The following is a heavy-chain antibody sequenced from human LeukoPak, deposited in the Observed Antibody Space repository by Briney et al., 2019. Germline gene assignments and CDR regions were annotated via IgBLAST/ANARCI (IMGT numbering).Heavy chain of an antibody. V-gene: IGHV1-8*01. CDR2: MNPNSGNT. D-gene: IGHD5-18*01. CDR3: ARAEESFGYSYGLDY. J-gene: IGHJ4*02. Sequence: ASVKVSCKASGYTFTSNEINWVRQATGQGLEWMGWMNPNSGNTGYAQKFQGRVTITRNTSISTAYIELSSLRSEDTAVYYCARAEESFGYSYGLDYWGQGTLVTVSS. CDR1: GYTFTSNE.